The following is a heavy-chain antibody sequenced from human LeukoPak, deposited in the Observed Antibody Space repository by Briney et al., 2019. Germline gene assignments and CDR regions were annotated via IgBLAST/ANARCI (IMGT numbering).Heavy chain of an antibody. J-gene: IGHJ4*02. CDR1: GYTFTGYY. V-gene: IGHV1-8*02. CDR2: MNPNSGKT. Sequence: ASVKVSCKASGYTFTGYYMHWARHATAQGLEWMGWMNPNSGKTGYAQKFQGRVTMTRNTSISTAYMELRSLRSDDTAVYYCARSGSMEGFDYWGQGTLVTVSS. D-gene: IGHD2-15*01. CDR3: ARSGSMEGFDY.